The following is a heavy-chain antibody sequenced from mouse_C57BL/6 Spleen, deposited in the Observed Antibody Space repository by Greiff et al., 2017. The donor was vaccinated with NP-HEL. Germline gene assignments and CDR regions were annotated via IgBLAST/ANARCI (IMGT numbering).Heavy chain of an antibody. D-gene: IGHD2-4*01. CDR3: AVIYYDYDGYFDV. CDR1: GYSFTGYY. CDR2: INPSTGGT. J-gene: IGHJ1*03. Sequence: VQLKESGPELVKPGASVKISCKASGYSFTGYYMNWVKQSPEKSLEWIGEINPSTGGTTYNQKFKAKATLTVDKSSSTAYMQLKSLTSEDSAVYYCAVIYYDYDGYFDVWGTGTTVTVSS. V-gene: IGHV1-42*01.